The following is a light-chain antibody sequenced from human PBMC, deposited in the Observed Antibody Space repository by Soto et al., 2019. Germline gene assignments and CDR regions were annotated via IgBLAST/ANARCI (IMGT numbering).Light chain of an antibody. CDR3: QQANTFPLT. J-gene: IGKJ5*01. CDR1: QNINTW. CDR2: KAS. Sequence: DIQTTQSPATVSASVGDRVTITCRASQNINTWLAWYQQKPGKAPNLLIYKASSLEGGVPSRFSGSGSGTHFTLTISSLQPEDFATYYCQQANTFPLTFGQGTRLEIK. V-gene: IGKV1-5*03.